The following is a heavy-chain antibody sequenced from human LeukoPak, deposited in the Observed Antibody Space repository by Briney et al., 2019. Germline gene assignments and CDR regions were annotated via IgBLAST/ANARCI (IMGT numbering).Heavy chain of an antibody. CDR3: ASRIAAAGTFDY. CDR1: GYSISSGYD. Sequence: SETLSLTCAVSGYSISSGYDWGWIRQPPGKGLEWIASIYYRRTTYYNPSLKSRVTISIDTSKNQFSLKLSSVTAADTAVYYCASRIAAAGTFDYWGQGTLVTVSS. CDR2: IYYRRTT. V-gene: IGHV4-38-2*01. D-gene: IGHD6-13*01. J-gene: IGHJ4*02.